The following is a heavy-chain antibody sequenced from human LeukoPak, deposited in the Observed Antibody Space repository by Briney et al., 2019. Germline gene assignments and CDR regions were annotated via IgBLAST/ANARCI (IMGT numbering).Heavy chain of an antibody. V-gene: IGHV3-23*01. J-gene: IGHJ4*02. CDR1: GFSFSNFA. CDR3: AKDRLRGFDY. Sequence: PGGSLRLSCVASGFSFSNFAMGWVRQAPGKGLKWVSAISDDGVATYYVDSVRGRFTISRDSSKNTLYLQMNSLRAEDTAVYYCAKDRLRGFDYWGQGTLVTVSS. D-gene: IGHD4-17*01. CDR2: ISDDGVAT.